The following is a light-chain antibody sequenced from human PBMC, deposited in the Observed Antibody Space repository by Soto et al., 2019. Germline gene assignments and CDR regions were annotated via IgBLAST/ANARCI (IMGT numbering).Light chain of an antibody. J-gene: IGLJ2*01. Sequence: QSVLTQPASVSGSPGQSITISCTGTSSDIGGYNYVSWYQQHPGKAPQVMIYDVSNRPSGVSSRFSGSKSGNTASLTISGLQDEDEADYYCSSYSSTTTLVFGGGTKLTVL. V-gene: IGLV2-14*03. CDR3: SSYSSTTTLV. CDR2: DVS. CDR1: SSDIGGYNY.